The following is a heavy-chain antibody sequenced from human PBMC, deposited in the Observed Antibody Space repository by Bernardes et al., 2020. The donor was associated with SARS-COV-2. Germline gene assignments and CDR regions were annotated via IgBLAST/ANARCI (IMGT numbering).Heavy chain of an antibody. CDR2: LYYTGST. CDR3: ARGFDY. Sequence: SETLSLTCTVSGVSISAYYWSWFRQPPGKGLEWIGYLYYTGSTNYNPSLQSRVTISVDTSKNQFSLKLSSVTAADTAVYYCARGFDYWGQGILVTVSS. CDR1: GVSISAYY. J-gene: IGHJ4*02. V-gene: IGHV4-59*01.